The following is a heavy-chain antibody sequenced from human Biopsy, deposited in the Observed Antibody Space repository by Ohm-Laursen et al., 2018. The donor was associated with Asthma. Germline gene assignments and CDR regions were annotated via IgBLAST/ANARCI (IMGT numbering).Heavy chain of an antibody. D-gene: IGHD2-15*01. CDR1: GGSINNFY. Sequence: PSETLSLTCTVSGGSINNFYWSWIRQPPGKGLESIGHVYYSGSTNYNPSLKSRVTISIDAPKNQFSLKLTSVTAADTAVYYCARDVDLRSVHWGQGTLVTVSS. V-gene: IGHV4-59*01. J-gene: IGHJ4*02. CDR3: ARDVDLRSVH. CDR2: VYYSGST.